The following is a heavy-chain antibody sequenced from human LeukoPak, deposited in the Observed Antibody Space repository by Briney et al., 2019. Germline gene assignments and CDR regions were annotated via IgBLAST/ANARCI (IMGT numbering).Heavy chain of an antibody. CDR3: ARGPDYYGSGGADGFDY. CDR1: GGSISSYY. CDR2: IYTSGST. V-gene: IGHV4-4*07. J-gene: IGHJ4*02. Sequence: SETLSLTCTVSGGSISSYYWSWIRQPAGKGLEWIGRIYTSGSTNYNPSPKSRVTMSLDTSKNQFSLKLSSVTAADTAVYYCARGPDYYGSGGADGFDYWGQGTLVTVSS. D-gene: IGHD3-10*01.